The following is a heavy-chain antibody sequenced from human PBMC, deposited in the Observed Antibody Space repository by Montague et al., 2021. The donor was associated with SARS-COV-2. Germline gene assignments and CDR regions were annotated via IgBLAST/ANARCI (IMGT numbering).Heavy chain of an antibody. J-gene: IGHJ5*02. V-gene: IGHV4-61*01. CDR2: IYSTGSA. Sequence: SETLSLTCTVSGGSVSSRSHYWSWIRQPPGKGLEWIGHIYSTGSAKYNPSLESRVTISVDTSNNQFSLRLNSVTAADTAVYYCTRVVVVVPASPAPTLFDPWGQGILVTVSS. CDR3: TRVVVVVPASPAPTLFDP. D-gene: IGHD2-15*01. CDR1: GGSVSSRSHY.